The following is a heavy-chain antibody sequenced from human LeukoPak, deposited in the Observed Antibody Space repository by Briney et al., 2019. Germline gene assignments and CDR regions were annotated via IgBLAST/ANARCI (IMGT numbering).Heavy chain of an antibody. CDR3: ARVGGWGRGSRLGLYYYYYMDV. CDR2: IIPIFGTA. V-gene: IGHV1-69*13. Sequence: SVKVSCKASGGTFGSYAISWVRQAPRQGLEWMGGIIPIFGTANYAQKFQGRVTITADESTSTAYMELSSLRSEDTAVYYCARVGGWGRGSRLGLYYYYYMDVWGKGTTVTVSS. CDR1: GGTFGSYA. D-gene: IGHD1-26*01. J-gene: IGHJ6*03.